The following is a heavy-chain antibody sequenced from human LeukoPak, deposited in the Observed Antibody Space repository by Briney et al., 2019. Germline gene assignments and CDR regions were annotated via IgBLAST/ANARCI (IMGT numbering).Heavy chain of an antibody. V-gene: IGHV4-4*08. J-gene: IGHJ4*02. Sequence: SETLSPTCTVSGGSINNYYWSWIRQTPGKGLEWIGYIYYIGSTNFNPSLKSRVTMSIDTSKNQFSLKLSSVTAADTAVYYCARDSAYFDYWGQGTLVTVSS. CDR3: ARDSAYFDY. CDR1: GGSINNYY. CDR2: IYYIGST.